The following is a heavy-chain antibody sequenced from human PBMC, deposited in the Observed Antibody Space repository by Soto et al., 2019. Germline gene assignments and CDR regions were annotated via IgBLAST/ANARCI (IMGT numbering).Heavy chain of an antibody. CDR3: AKGDRNWNRSGGYYYMDV. D-gene: IGHD1-1*01. J-gene: IGHJ6*03. Sequence: PSETLSLTCTVSGGSISSSSYYWGWIRQPPGKGLEWIGSIYYSGSTYYNPSLKSRVTISVDTSKNQFSLKLSSVTAADTAVYYCAKGDRNWNRSGGYYYMDVWGKGTTVSVSS. V-gene: IGHV4-39*01. CDR1: GGSISSSSYY. CDR2: IYYSGST.